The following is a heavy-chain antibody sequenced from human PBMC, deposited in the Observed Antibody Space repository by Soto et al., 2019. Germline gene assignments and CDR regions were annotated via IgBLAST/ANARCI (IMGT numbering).Heavy chain of an antibody. CDR3: ARANTWVTGRVGTH. CDR1: GYSFTNYG. Sequence: QIHLEQSRIEMKEPGTSLKISCATSGYSFTNYGISWVRQAPGQGLEWMGWISGYNGNTKYAQSFHDRVVMKADKFTSTGYLEMRNLRSNDTAVYYCARANTWVTGRVGTHWGQGTKVTVSS. D-gene: IGHD1-1*01. V-gene: IGHV1-18*01. J-gene: IGHJ4*02. CDR2: ISGYNGNT.